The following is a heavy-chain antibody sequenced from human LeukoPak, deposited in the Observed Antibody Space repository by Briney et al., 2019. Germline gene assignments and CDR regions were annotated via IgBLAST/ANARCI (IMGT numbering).Heavy chain of an antibody. CDR3: AKLLGGGSGDAFDI. V-gene: IGHV3-30*18. CDR1: GFTFSSYG. J-gene: IGHJ3*02. D-gene: IGHD3-16*01. CDR2: ISYDGSSK. Sequence: GGSLRLSCAASGFTFSSYGMHWVRQAPGKGLEWVAVISYDGSSKYYADSVKGRFTISRDNSKNTLYLQMNSLRAEDTAVYYCAKLLGGGSGDAFDIWGQGTMVTVSS.